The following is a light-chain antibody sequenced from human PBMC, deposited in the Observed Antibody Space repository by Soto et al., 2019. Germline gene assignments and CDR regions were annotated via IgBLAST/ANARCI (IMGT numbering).Light chain of an antibody. CDR3: SPYTSSSTRV. Sequence: QSVLTQPASVSVSPGQSITISCTGTSSDVGGYNYVSWYQQHPGKAPKLMIYDVSNRPSGVSNRFSGSKSGNTASLTISGLQAEDEADYYCSPYTSSSTRVFGNGTNVTVL. V-gene: IGLV2-14*01. J-gene: IGLJ1*01. CDR1: SSDVGGYNY. CDR2: DVS.